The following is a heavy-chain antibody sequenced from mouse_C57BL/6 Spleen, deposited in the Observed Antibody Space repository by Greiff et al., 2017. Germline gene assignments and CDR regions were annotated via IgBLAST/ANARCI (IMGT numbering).Heavy chain of an antibody. V-gene: IGHV1-61*01. J-gene: IGHJ4*01. D-gene: IGHD2-5*01. Sequence: VQLQQSGAELVRPGSSVKLSCKASGYTFTSYWMDWVKQRPGQGLEWIGNIYPSDSETHYNQKFKDKATLTVDKSSSTAYMQLSSLTSEDSAVYYCASYSNYSYAMDYWGQGTSVTVSS. CDR1: GYTFTSYW. CDR2: IYPSDSET. CDR3: ASYSNYSYAMDY.